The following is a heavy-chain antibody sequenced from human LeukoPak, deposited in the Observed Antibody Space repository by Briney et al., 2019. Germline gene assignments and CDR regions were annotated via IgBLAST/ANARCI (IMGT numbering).Heavy chain of an antibody. CDR1: GGSFSGYY. CDR2: INHGGRT. CDR3: ARRVVAGTTVDF. D-gene: IGHD6-19*01. Sequence: SETLSLTCVVSGGSFSGYYWSWIRQPPGKGLEWIGEINHGGRTNYSPSLKSRVTISVDTSKNQFSLTLRSVTAADTAVYYCARRVVAGTTVDFWGQGNLVTVSS. J-gene: IGHJ4*02. V-gene: IGHV4-34*01.